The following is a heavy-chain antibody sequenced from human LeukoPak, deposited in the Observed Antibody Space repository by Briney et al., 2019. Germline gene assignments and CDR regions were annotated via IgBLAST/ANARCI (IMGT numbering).Heavy chain of an antibody. CDR1: GYTFTGYY. J-gene: IGHJ4*02. V-gene: IGHV1-2*02. Sequence: ASVEVSCKASGYTFTGYYIHWVRQAPGQRPEWMAWINPNSGATKYVQNFQGRVTVTRNTSITTAYMQLTSPRFDDTAVYYCATERGYTSSWARNPFDYWGQGTLVTVSS. CDR2: INPNSGAT. D-gene: IGHD6-13*01. CDR3: ATERGYTSSWARNPFDY.